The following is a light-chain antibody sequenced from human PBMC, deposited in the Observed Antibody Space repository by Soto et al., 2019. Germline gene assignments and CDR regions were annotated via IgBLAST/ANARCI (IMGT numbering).Light chain of an antibody. V-gene: IGKV3-15*01. CDR3: QQYNVWPLT. J-gene: IGKJ4*01. CDR1: QSVGSN. CDR2: GAS. Sequence: EIVMTQPAATLAVSPGERATLSCRPSQSVGSNLARYQQKPGQAPRLLIYGASTRATGIPARFSGSGSGTEFTLTISSLQSADFAVYYCQQYNVWPLTFGGGTKVDIK.